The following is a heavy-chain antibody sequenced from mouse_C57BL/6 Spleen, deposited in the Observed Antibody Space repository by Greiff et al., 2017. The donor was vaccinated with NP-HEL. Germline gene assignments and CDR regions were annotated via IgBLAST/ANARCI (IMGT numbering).Heavy chain of an antibody. CDR2: IYPGDGDT. J-gene: IGHJ2*01. V-gene: IGHV1-82*01. D-gene: IGHD2-5*01. Sequence: VQLQQSGPELVKPGPSVKISCKASGSAFSSSWMNWVKQRPGKGLGWFGRIYPGDGDTNYNGKFKGKATLTADKSSSTAYMQLSSLTSEDSAVYFCARSSYSNPFDYWGQGTTLTVSS. CDR1: GSAFSSSW. CDR3: ARSSYSNPFDY.